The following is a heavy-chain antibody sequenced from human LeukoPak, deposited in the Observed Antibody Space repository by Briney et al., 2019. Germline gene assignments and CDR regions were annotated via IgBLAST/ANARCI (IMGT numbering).Heavy chain of an antibody. Sequence: SETLSLTCAVYGGSFSSYYWSWIRQPPGKGLEWIGYIYYSGSTNYNPSLKSRVTISVDTSKNQFSLKLSSVTAADTAVYYCARLYSSGWYGRYFDYWGQGTLVTVSS. CDR3: ARLYSSGWYGRYFDY. J-gene: IGHJ4*02. CDR1: GGSFSSYY. CDR2: IYYSGST. D-gene: IGHD6-19*01. V-gene: IGHV4-59*08.